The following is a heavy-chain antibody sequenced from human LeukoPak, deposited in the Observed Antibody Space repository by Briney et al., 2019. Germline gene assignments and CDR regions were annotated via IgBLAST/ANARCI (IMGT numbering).Heavy chain of an antibody. Sequence: PSETLSLTCTVSGGSISSGSYYWSWIRQPAGKGLEWIGRISTSGSTNYNPSLKSRVTISVDTSKNHFSLKLSSVTAADTAVYYCASLYHYHSSGYETDYWGQGTLVTVSS. CDR2: ISTSGST. CDR1: GGSISSGSYY. J-gene: IGHJ4*02. CDR3: ASLYHYHSSGYETDY. D-gene: IGHD3-22*01. V-gene: IGHV4-61*02.